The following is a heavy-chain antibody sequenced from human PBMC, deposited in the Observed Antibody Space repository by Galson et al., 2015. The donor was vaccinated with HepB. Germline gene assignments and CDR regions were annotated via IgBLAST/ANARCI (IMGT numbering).Heavy chain of an antibody. D-gene: IGHD2-2*01. CDR3: TRIEYIVVLSRFDY. CDR1: GFTFGDYA. J-gene: IGHJ4*02. V-gene: IGHV3-49*03. Sequence: SLRLSCAASGFTFGDYAMSWFRQAPGKGLEWVGFIRSKAYGGTTEYAASVKGRFTISRDDSKSIAYLQMNSLKTEDTAVYYCTRIEYIVVLSRFDYWGQGTLVTVSS. CDR2: IRSKAYGGTT.